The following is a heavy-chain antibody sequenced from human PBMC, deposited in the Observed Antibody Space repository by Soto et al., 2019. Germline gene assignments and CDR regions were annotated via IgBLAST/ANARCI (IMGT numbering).Heavy chain of an antibody. CDR3: ARRGIRTVHFDY. Sequence: QITLKESGPTLVKPTQTLTLTCTFSGFSLSTSGMCVVWIRQPPGKALEWLALICCDDAKRYSPSLKTRLTSXEXXSKNQVVPTMANVDPVDTATYSCARRGIRTVHFDYWGQGTLVTVSS. D-gene: IGHD3-10*01. J-gene: IGHJ4*02. CDR2: ICCDDAK. CDR1: GFSLSTSGMC. V-gene: IGHV2-5*02.